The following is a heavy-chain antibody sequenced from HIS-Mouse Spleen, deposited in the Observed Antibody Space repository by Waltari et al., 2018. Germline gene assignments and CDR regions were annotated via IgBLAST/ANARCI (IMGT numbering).Heavy chain of an antibody. CDR2: IGSKTNSYAK. Sequence: EVQLVESGGGLVQPGGSLKLSCAASGFTFIGSAMHWVRQASGKGLGWVGRIGSKTNSYAKVYAASVKGKFTISRDDSKKTAYLQMNSLKTEDTAVYYCTGGSWSGYYFDYWGQGTMVTVSS. V-gene: IGHV3-73*01. CDR3: TGGSWSGYYFDY. CDR1: GFTFIGSA. J-gene: IGHJ4*02. D-gene: IGHD3-3*01.